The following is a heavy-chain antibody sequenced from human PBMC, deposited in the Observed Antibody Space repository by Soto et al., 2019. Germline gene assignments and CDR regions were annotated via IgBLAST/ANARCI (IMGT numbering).Heavy chain of an antibody. J-gene: IGHJ1*01. CDR1: GYTFTSYD. CDR3: TRGQGNH. V-gene: IGHV1-8*01. Sequence: QVQLLQSGAEVQKPGASVRVSCKASGYTFTSYDIYWVRQATGQGLEWMGWMNPFSGNAVYTQKFQDRVTMTRDTSINTAYMEMSGLRSEDTAGYYCTRGQGNHWGQGSMVTVSS. CDR2: MNPFSGNA.